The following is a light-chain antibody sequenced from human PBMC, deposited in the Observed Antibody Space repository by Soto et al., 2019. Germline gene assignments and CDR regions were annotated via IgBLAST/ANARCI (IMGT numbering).Light chain of an antibody. CDR3: QQYGSSPLMYT. J-gene: IGKJ2*01. Sequence: EIVLTQSPGTLSLSPGERATLSCRASQSVSSSYLAWYQQKPGQAPRLLIYGASSRATGIPDRFSGSGSGTDFTLTISRRETEDFAVYYCQQYGSSPLMYTFGQGTKLEIK. CDR1: QSVSSSY. V-gene: IGKV3-20*01. CDR2: GAS.